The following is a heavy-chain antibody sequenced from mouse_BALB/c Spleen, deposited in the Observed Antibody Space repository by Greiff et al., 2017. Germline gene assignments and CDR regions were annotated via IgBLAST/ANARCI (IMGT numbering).Heavy chain of an antibody. CDR2: INPYNGDT. CDR1: GFPLTGYF. Sequence: PKESGPELVKPGASVKIFCKASGFPLTGYFMNWVKPSPGKSLEWIGRINPYNGDTFYNQKFKGKATLTVNKSSSTAHMELLSQTSEDSAVYYCGYGFPYAMDYWGQGTSVTVSA. D-gene: IGHD2-2*01. J-gene: IGHJ4*01. V-gene: IGHV1-37*01. CDR3: GYGFPYAMDY.